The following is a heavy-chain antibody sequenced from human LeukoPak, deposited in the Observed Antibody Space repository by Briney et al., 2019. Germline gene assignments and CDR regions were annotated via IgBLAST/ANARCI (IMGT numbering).Heavy chain of an antibody. CDR2: ILYSGGT. CDR1: GGSISGYY. Sequence: SETLSLTCTVSGGSISGYYWGWIRQPPGQGLEYIGSILYSGGTDYNPSLKSRLTILVDTSKNQFSLKVRSVTAADTAVYYCARLKAVPGGDAFDLWGQGTRVTVSS. D-gene: IGHD6-19*01. V-gene: IGHV4-59*08. J-gene: IGHJ3*01. CDR3: ARLKAVPGGDAFDL.